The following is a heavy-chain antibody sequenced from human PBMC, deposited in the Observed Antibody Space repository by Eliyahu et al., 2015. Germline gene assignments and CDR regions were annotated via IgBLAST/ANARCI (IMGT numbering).Heavy chain of an antibody. V-gene: IGHV3-15*01. J-gene: IGHJ4*02. CDR3: TTGPYYNGEAFDH. D-gene: IGHD1-26*01. Sequence: DVQLVESGGDVVKPGGSLRLSCAXSGFTFSNAWMSWVRQAPGKGLEWVGRIKSKIDGGTTEYPAPVKGRFITSRDDSKDTLYLQMNSLTIEDTAVYYCTTGPYYNGEAFDHWGQGTLVTVSS. CDR2: IKSKIDGGTT. CDR1: GFTFSNAW.